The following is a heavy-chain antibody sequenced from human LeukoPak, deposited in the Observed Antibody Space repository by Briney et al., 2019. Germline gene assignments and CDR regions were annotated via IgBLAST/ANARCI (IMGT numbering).Heavy chain of an antibody. J-gene: IGHJ4*02. Sequence: SETLSLTCTVSGGSISNYYWSWIRQPAGKGLEWIGRIYSDGRTNYDLSLSSRLAMSVDTSKNQFSLKLSSVTAADTAVYYCARDLSSRGVISLDYWGLGTLVTVSS. V-gene: IGHV4-4*07. D-gene: IGHD3-10*01. CDR2: IYSDGRT. CDR1: GGSISNYY. CDR3: ARDLSSRGVISLDY.